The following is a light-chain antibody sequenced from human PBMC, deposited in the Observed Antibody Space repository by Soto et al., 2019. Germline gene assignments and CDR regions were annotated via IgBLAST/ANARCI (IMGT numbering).Light chain of an antibody. CDR2: DVS. V-gene: IGLV2-18*02. Sequence: QSALTQPTSVSGSPGQSVAISCTGTSSDVGGSNGVSWYQQPPGTAPKLIIYDVSNRPSGVPDRFSGSKSGNTASLIISGLQAEDEGDYYCSSYTSSSTYVFGTWNKLTVL. CDR3: SSYTSSSTYV. CDR1: SSDVGGSNG. J-gene: IGLJ1*01.